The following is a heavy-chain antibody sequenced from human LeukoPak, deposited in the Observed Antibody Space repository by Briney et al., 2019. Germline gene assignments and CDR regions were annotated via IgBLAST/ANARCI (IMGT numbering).Heavy chain of an antibody. V-gene: IGHV3-11*01. D-gene: IGHD6-13*01. Sequence: GGSLRLSCAASGFGFTNAWMSWVRQAPGKGLEWVSYISSSGNSIFYADSVKGRFTISRDNAKNSLYLQMNSLRAEDTAVYYCARALPSSYYYFDYWGQGTLVTVSS. CDR1: GFGFTNAW. J-gene: IGHJ4*02. CDR3: ARALPSSYYYFDY. CDR2: ISSSGNSI.